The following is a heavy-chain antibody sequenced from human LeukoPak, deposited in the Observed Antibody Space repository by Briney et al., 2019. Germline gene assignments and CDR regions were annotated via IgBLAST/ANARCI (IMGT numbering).Heavy chain of an antibody. CDR3: ARGRVPYYFDY. Sequence: ASVKVSCKASGGTFSSYTISWVRRAPGQGLEWMGWISAYSGDTNYAQKLRGRVTMTTDTSTSTAYMELRSLRSDDTAVYYCARGRVPYYFDYWGQGTLVTVSS. J-gene: IGHJ4*02. CDR2: ISAYSGDT. D-gene: IGHD3-10*01. V-gene: IGHV1-18*01. CDR1: GGTFSSYT.